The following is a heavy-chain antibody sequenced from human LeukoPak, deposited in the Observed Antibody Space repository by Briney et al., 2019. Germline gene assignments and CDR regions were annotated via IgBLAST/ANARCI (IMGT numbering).Heavy chain of an antibody. CDR1: GGTFSSYA. V-gene: IGHV1-69*06. Sequence: SVKVSCKASGGTFSSYAISWVRQAPGQGLEWMGGIIPIFGTANYAQKFQGRVTITADKSTSTAYMELSSLRSEDTAVYYCARTLGSASYSLIEYWGQGTLVTVSS. CDR2: IIPIFGTA. J-gene: IGHJ4*02. CDR3: ARTLGSASYSLIEY. D-gene: IGHD3-10*01.